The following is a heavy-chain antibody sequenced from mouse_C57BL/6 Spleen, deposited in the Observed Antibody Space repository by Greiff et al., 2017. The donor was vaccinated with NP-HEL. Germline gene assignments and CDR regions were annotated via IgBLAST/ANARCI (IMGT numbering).Heavy chain of an antibody. D-gene: IGHD1-1*01. CDR2: IDPSDSYP. Sequence: VQLQQPGAELVMPGASVKLSCKASGYTFTSYWMHWVKQRPGQGLEWIGEIDPSDSYPNYNQKFKGKSTLTVDKSSSTAYMQLSSLTSEDSAVYYCARDLTTVVGFDYWGQGTTLTVSS. CDR1: GYTFTSYW. CDR3: ARDLTTVVGFDY. V-gene: IGHV1-69*01. J-gene: IGHJ2*01.